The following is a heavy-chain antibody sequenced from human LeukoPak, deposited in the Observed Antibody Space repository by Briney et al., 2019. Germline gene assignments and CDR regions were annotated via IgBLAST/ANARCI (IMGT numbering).Heavy chain of an antibody. V-gene: IGHV1-2*02. CDR1: GYTFTSHT. CDR2: ISAYYDNT. D-gene: IGHD4-17*01. Sequence: ASVKVSCKDAGYTFTSHTMNWVRQAPGQGLEWMGWISAYYDNTNYAYKFQGRVTMTIDTSISTPHVELSMLRADAPAVHVCAIAYGDLQILFDYWGQGTLVTVSS. CDR3: AIAYGDLQILFDY. J-gene: IGHJ4*02.